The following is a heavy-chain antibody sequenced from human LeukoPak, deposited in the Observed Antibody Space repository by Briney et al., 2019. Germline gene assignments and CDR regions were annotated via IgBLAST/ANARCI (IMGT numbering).Heavy chain of an antibody. V-gene: IGHV4-59*01. CDR1: GGAISSYY. D-gene: IGHD6-6*01. CDR3: ARGSATGRPNFDY. CDR2: IYYSGGT. J-gene: IGHJ4*02. Sequence: SETLFLTCTVSGGAISSYYWSWIRQPPGKGLEWIGYIYYSGGTNYNPSLNSRVTISIDTSKNQFSLSLSSVTAADTAVYFCARGSATGRPNFDYWGQGTLVTVSS.